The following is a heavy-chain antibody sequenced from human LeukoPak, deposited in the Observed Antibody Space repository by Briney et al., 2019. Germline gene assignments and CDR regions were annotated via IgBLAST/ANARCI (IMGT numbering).Heavy chain of an antibody. CDR1: GFTFSSYA. V-gene: IGHV3-23*01. D-gene: IGHD2-21*02. CDR3: EKTVVTAIRGGFDY. J-gene: IGHJ4*02. Sequence: PGGSLRLSCAASGFTFSSYAMSWVRQAPGKGLEWVSAISGSGGATYYADSVKGRFTVSRDNSKNTLYVQMNSLRAEDTDVYYYEKTVVTAIRGGFDYWGRGTLVTVSS. CDR2: ISGSGGAT.